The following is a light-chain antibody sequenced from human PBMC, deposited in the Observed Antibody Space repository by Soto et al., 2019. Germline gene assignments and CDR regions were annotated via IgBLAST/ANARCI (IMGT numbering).Light chain of an antibody. CDR1: QSVSSTY. CDR2: GAS. V-gene: IGKV3-20*01. J-gene: IGKJ2*01. CDR3: QQYDNSLYT. Sequence: EIVLTQSPGTLSLSPEERVTLSCRASQSVSSTYLAWYQQKPGQAPRLLIYGASSRATGIPDRFSGSGSGTDFTLTISRLEPEDFEVYYFQQYDNSLYTFGQGTKLEIK.